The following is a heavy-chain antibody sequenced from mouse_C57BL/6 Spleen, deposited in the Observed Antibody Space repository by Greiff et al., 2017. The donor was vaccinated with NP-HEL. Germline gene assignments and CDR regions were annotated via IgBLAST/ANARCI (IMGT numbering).Heavy chain of an antibody. D-gene: IGHD3-2*02. CDR1: GYAFSSSW. J-gene: IGHJ2*01. V-gene: IGHV1-82*01. Sequence: VQLQQSGPELVKPGASVKISCKASGYAFSSSWMNWVKQRPGKGLEWIGRIYPGDGDTNYNGKFKGKATLTADKSSSTAYMQLSSLTSEDSAVYFCARLGADSSGYVDYWGQGTTLTVSS. CDR3: ARLGADSSGYVDY. CDR2: IYPGDGDT.